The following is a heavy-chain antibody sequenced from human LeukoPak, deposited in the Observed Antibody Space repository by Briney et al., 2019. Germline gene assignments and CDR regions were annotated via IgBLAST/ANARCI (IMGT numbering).Heavy chain of an antibody. J-gene: IGHJ6*02. D-gene: IGHD2-2*01. V-gene: IGHV4-59*01. CDR3: ARAIVVPAATYYYYGMDV. CDR1: GGSISSYY. CDR2: IYYSGST. Sequence: PSETLSLTCTVSGGSISSYYWSWIRQPPGKGLEWIGYIYYSGSTNYNPFLKSRVTISVDTSKNQFSLKLSSVTAADTAVYYCARAIVVPAATYYYYGMDVWGQGTTVTVSS.